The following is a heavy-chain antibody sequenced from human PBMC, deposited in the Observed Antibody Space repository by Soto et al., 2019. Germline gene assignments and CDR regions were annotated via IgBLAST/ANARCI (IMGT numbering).Heavy chain of an antibody. CDR2: ISSSSSYT. V-gene: IGHV3-11*06. J-gene: IGHJ5*02. CDR1: GFTFSDYY. D-gene: IGHD3-9*01. Sequence: GSLRLSCAASGFTFSDYYMSWIRQAPGKGLEWVSYISSSSSYTNYADSVKGRFTISRDNAKNSLYLQMNSLRAEDTAVYYCARGPEYYDILTQFDPWGQGALVTVSS. CDR3: ARGPEYYDILTQFDP.